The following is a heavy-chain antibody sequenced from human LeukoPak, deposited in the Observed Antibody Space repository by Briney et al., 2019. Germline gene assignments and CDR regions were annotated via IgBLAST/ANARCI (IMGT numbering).Heavy chain of an antibody. CDR2: ISSSSRYI. CDR1: GFTFSSYS. Sequence: GESLRLSCAASGFTFSSYSINWVRQAPGKVLEWVSSISSSSRYIHYADSVKGRFTISRDNAENSLYLQMNSLRAEDTAVYYCVRDLSPAPTTASRFDYWGQGTLVTVSS. V-gene: IGHV3-21*01. J-gene: IGHJ4*02. CDR3: VRDLSPAPTTASRFDY. D-gene: IGHD2-2*01.